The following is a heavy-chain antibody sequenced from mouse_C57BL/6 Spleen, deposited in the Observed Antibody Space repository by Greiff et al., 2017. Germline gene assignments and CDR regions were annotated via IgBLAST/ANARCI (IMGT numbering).Heavy chain of an antibody. D-gene: IGHD2-2*01. CDR3: TRPFMVKEAMDY. CDR2: IDPETGGT. J-gene: IGHJ4*01. Sequence: QVQLQQSGAELVRPGASVTLSCKASGYTFTDYEMHWVKQTPVHGLEWIGAIDPETGGTAYNQKFKGKAILTADKSSSTAYMELRSLTSEDSAVYYCTRPFMVKEAMDYWGQGTSGTVSS. CDR1: GYTFTDYE. V-gene: IGHV1-15*01.